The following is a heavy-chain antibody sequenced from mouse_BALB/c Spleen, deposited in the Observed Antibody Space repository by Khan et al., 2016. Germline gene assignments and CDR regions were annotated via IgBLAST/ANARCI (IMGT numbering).Heavy chain of an antibody. CDR2: ISDGGSYT. CDR3: ARDDRWCAY. CDR1: GFTFSDYY. D-gene: IGHD2-14*01. Sequence: EVELVESGGGLVKPGGSLKLSCAASGFTFSDYYMYWVRQTPEKRLEWVATISDGGSYTYYPDSVKGRFTISRDNAKNNLYLQMSSLKSEDTAMYSCARDDRWCAYGGQGTLVTVSA. V-gene: IGHV5-4*02. J-gene: IGHJ3*01.